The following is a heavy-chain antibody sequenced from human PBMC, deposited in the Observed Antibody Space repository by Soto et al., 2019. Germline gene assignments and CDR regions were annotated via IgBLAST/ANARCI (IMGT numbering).Heavy chain of an antibody. CDR1: GFTFSSYG. D-gene: IGHD3-10*01. V-gene: IGHV3-30*18. Sequence: GGSLRLSCAASGFTFSSYGMHWVRQAPGKGLEWVAVISYDGSNKYYADSVKGRFTISRDNSKNTLYLQMNSLRAEDTAVYYCAKFPITMVRGVTLDYWGQGTLVTVSS. CDR3: AKFPITMVRGVTLDY. J-gene: IGHJ4*02. CDR2: ISYDGSNK.